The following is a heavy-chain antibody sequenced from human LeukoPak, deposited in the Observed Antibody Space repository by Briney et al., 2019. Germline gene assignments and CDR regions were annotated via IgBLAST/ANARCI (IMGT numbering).Heavy chain of an antibody. CDR3: ASSSSGLGAFYFDY. J-gene: IGHJ4*02. D-gene: IGHD3-22*01. CDR2: INSDGSST. CDR1: GFTFSSYW. Sequence: GGSLRLSCAASGFTFSSYWMHWVRQAPGKGLVWVSRINSDGSSTSYADSVKGRFTISRDNAKNTLYLQMNSLRAEDTAVYYCASSSSGLGAFYFDYWGQGTLVTVSS. V-gene: IGHV3-74*01.